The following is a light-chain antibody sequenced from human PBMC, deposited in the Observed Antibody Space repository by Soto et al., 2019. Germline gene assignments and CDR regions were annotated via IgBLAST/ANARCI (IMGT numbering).Light chain of an antibody. CDR3: SSYTNSDTLV. V-gene: IGLV2-14*01. CDR1: SSDIGAYKY. J-gene: IGLJ3*02. Sequence: QSALTQPASVSGSPGQSITISCTGTSSDIGAYKYVSWYQQYPGKAPKLMIYEVSNRPSGVSNRFSASKSGNTASLTISGLQAEDEADYYCSSYTNSDTLVFGGGTKLTVL. CDR2: EVS.